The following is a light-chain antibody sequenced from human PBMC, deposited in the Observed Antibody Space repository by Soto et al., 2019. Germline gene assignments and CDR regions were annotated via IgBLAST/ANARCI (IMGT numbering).Light chain of an antibody. V-gene: IGKV3-20*01. CDR3: QQYGSSRT. J-gene: IGKJ1*01. Sequence: EIVLTQSPGTLSLSPGEGATLSCRASESVSSGYLAWYQQKRGQPPRLLIYGASSRAAGIPDRFSGSGSGTDFTLTISRLEPEDFAVYYCQQYGSSRTFDQGTKVEV. CDR1: ESVSSGY. CDR2: GAS.